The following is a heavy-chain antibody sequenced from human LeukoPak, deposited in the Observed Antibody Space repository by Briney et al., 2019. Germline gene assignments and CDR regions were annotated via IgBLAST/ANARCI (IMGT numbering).Heavy chain of an antibody. J-gene: IGHJ4*02. Sequence: GGSLRLSCAASGFTFSSYWMSWVRQAPGKGLEWVANIKQDGSEKYYVDSVKGRFTISRDNAKTSLYLQMNSLRAEDTAVYYCARDEYYYDSSGFDLDYWGQGTLVTVSS. CDR3: ARDEYYYDSSGFDLDY. D-gene: IGHD3-22*01. CDR2: IKQDGSEK. V-gene: IGHV3-7*01. CDR1: GFTFSSYW.